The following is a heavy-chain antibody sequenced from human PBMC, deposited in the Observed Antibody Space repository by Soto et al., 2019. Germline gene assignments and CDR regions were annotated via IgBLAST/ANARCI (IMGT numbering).Heavy chain of an antibody. Sequence: SVKVSCKASGYTFTSYGISWVRQAPGQGLEWIGWIVVCSGNINYAKKFQERVTITRDMSTITAYMELSILRSEDTAVYYCAAEPLWDYYDSSGYDYWGQGTLVTVSS. D-gene: IGHD3-22*01. CDR2: IVVCSGNI. J-gene: IGHJ4*02. V-gene: IGHV1-58*02. CDR1: GYTFTSYG. CDR3: AAEPLWDYYDSSGYDY.